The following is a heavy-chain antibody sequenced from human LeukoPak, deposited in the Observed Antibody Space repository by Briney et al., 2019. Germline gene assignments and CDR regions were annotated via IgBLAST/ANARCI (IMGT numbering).Heavy chain of an antibody. CDR1: GYSISSGYY. V-gene: IGHV4-38-2*02. J-gene: IGHJ5*02. Sequence: SETLSLTCTVSGYSISSGYYWGWIRQPPGKGLEWIGSIYHSGGTYYNPSLKSRVTISVDTSKNQFSLKLSSVTAADTAVYYCARGAPGYSSSDRFDPWGQGTLVTVSS. CDR3: ARGAPGYSSSDRFDP. CDR2: IYHSGGT. D-gene: IGHD6-13*01.